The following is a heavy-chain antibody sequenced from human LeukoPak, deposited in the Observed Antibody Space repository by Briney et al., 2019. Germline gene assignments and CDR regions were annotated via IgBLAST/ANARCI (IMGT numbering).Heavy chain of an antibody. CDR2: ISGSGDIT. V-gene: IGHV3-23*01. Sequence: GGSLRLSCAASGFTFGTYAMTWVRQAPGKGLEWVSLISGSGDITYYARSLKDRFTISRDNSKNTLYLQMHSLRAEDTAVYYCAARPGDLAVPFDYWGQGTLVTVSS. CDR1: GFTFGTYA. D-gene: IGHD3-10*01. CDR3: AARPGDLAVPFDY. J-gene: IGHJ4*02.